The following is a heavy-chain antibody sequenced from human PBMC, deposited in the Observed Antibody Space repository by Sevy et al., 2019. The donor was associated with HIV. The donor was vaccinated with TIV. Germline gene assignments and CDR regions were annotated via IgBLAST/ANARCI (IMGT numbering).Heavy chain of an antibody. CDR2: ISGSGAST. Sequence: GGSLRLSCAASGFTFSSYAMSWVRQAPGKGLEWVSAISGSGASTYDVDSVKGRFPISRDNSKNTRYLQMNSLRAEDTAVYCCAKGRRWVVVASQAAAFDIWGQGTMVTVSS. D-gene: IGHD2-15*01. CDR3: AKGRRWVVVASQAAAFDI. V-gene: IGHV3-23*01. CDR1: GFTFSSYA. J-gene: IGHJ3*02.